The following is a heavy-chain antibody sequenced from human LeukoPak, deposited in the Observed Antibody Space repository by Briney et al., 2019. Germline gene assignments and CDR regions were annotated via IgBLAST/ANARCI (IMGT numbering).Heavy chain of an antibody. Sequence: GGSLGLSCAASGFTFSSYGMHWVRQAPGKGLEWVAVIWYDGSNKYYADSVKGRFTISRDNSKNTLYLQMNSLRAEDTAVYCCARETGYCSSTSCLADYYYYGMDVWGQGTTVTVSS. J-gene: IGHJ6*02. CDR1: GFTFSSYG. V-gene: IGHV3-33*01. CDR3: ARETGYCSSTSCLADYYYYGMDV. D-gene: IGHD2-2*01. CDR2: IWYDGSNK.